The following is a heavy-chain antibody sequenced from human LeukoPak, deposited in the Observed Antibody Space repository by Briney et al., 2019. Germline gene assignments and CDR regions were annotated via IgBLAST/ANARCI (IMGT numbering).Heavy chain of an antibody. J-gene: IGHJ4*02. CDR2: INPNSGGT. V-gene: IGHV1-2*04. CDR1: GYTFTGYY. D-gene: IGHD3-22*01. CDR3: ARLSAEYYYDSSGYYLDY. Sequence: ASVKVSCKASGYTFTGYYMHWVRQAPGQGLEWMGWINPNSGGTNYAQKFQGWVTMTRDTSISTAYMELSRLRSDDTAVYYCARLSAEYYYDSSGYYLDYWGQGTLVTVSS.